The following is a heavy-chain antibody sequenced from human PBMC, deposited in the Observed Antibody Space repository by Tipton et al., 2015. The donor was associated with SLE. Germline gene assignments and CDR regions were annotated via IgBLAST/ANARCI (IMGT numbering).Heavy chain of an antibody. CDR3: ARVSGGFDY. V-gene: IGHV4-34*01. Sequence: TLSLTCAVYGGSFSGYYWSWIRQPPGKGLEWIGEINHSGSTNYNPSLKSRVTISVDTSKNKFSLKLSSVTAADTAVYYCARVSGGFDYWGQGTLVTVSS. CDR1: GGSFSGYY. D-gene: IGHD3-10*01. J-gene: IGHJ4*02. CDR2: INHSGST.